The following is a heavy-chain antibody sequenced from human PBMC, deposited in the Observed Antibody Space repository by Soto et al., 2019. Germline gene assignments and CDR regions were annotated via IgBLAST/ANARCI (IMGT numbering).Heavy chain of an antibody. D-gene: IGHD2-15*01. J-gene: IGHJ6*03. V-gene: IGHV5-51*01. Sequence: PGESLNISCKGSGYSFTSYWIGWVRQMPRKGLEWMGIIYPGDSDTRYSPSFQGQVTISADKSISTAYLQWSSLKGSDTAMYYCARHVGRYCSGGSCYSYYYCYMDVWGKGTTVTVSS. CDR1: GYSFTSYW. CDR3: ARHVGRYCSGGSCYSYYYCYMDV. CDR2: IYPGDSDT.